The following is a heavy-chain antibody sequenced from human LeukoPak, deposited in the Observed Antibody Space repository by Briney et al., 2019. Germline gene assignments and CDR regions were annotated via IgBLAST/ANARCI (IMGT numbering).Heavy chain of an antibody. V-gene: IGHV4-59*02. CDR3: ARGGTYYYDNSGYDS. Sequence: SETLSLTCNVSGGSVSNYYWTWIRQSPGRGMEWIGYISYRGRTNYNLSLKSRVTISVDPSKNQFSLILNSVTAADTAVYYCARGGTYYYDNSGYDSWGQGILVTVSS. CDR1: GGSVSNYY. CDR2: ISYRGRT. D-gene: IGHD3-22*01. J-gene: IGHJ4*02.